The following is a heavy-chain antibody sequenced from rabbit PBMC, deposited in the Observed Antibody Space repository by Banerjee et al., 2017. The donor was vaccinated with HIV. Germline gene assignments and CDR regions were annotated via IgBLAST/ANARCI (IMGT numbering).Heavy chain of an antibody. CDR2: IYTSGSA. CDR3: AREGATYGNADYAYFNL. J-gene: IGHJ4*01. V-gene: IGHV1S45*01. D-gene: IGHD6-1*01. Sequence: QEQLEESGGDLVKPEGSLTLTCKASGFSFSSNGMCWVRQAPGKGLEWIACIYTSGSAYYASWAKGRFTISETSSTTVTLQMTSLTAADTATYFCAREGATYGNADYAYFNLWGPGTLVTVS. CDR1: GFSFSSNG.